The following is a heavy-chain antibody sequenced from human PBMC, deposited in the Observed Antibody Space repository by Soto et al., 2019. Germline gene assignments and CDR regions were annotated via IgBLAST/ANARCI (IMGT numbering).Heavy chain of an antibody. CDR2: IRNKAYGGTT. CDR1: GFTFGDYA. CDR3: SKGSEGYCTTTSCPVMYH. J-gene: IGHJ5*02. Sequence: SLRLSCTTSGFTFGDYAMSWFRQAPGKGLEWVAFIRNKAYGGTTEYAASVKGRFTFSRDDSKSVAYLQMESLKTEDTAVYYCSKGSEGYCTTTSCPVMYHWGQGTLVTVSS. V-gene: IGHV3-49*03. D-gene: IGHD2-2*01.